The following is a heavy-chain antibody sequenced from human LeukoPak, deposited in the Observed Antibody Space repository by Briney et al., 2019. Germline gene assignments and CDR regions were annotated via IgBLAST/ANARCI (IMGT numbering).Heavy chain of an antibody. CDR2: IIPIFGTA. CDR1: GYTFISYD. D-gene: IGHD3-22*01. CDR3: ARARYDSSGFDAFDI. V-gene: IGHV1-69*06. J-gene: IGHJ3*02. Sequence: SVKVSCKTSGYTFISYDINWVRQAPGQGLEWMGGIIPIFGTANYAQKFQGRVTITADKSTSTAYMELSSLRSEDTAVYYCARARYDSSGFDAFDIWGQGTMVTVSS.